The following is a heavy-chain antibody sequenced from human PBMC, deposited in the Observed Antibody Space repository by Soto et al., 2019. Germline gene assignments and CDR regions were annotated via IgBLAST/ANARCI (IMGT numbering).Heavy chain of an antibody. CDR3: ARGYSGRHRYFAY. Sequence: QVLLVQSGAEVKRPGASVKVSCEASGYTFTSYPIHWVRQAPGQGLGWMGLINPYGDTTINAPRFQGRVTMTGDTSTRTVYMELGSLTYEDTAVYYCARGYSGRHRYFAYRGQGTLVTVSS. D-gene: IGHD1-26*01. J-gene: IGHJ4*02. CDR1: GYTFTSYP. V-gene: IGHV1-46*01. CDR2: INPYGDTT.